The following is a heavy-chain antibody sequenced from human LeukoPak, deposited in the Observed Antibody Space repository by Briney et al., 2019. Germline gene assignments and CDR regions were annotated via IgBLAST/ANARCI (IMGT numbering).Heavy chain of an antibody. V-gene: IGHV3-23*01. Sequence: PGGSLRLSCAASGFTLSSYAMSWVRQPPGKGLEWVSAISGSGGSTYYADSVKGRFTISRDNSKNTLYLQMNSLRAEDTAVYYCAKVVSEGYSSGWLVDYWGQGTLVTVSS. J-gene: IGHJ4*02. D-gene: IGHD6-19*01. CDR3: AKVVSEGYSSGWLVDY. CDR2: ISGSGGST. CDR1: GFTLSSYA.